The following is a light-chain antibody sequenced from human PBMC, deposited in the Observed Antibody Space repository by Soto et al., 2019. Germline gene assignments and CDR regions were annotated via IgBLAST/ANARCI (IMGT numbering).Light chain of an antibody. CDR1: QSISSY. V-gene: IGKV1-39*01. CDR3: QQSYSTPIT. CDR2: AAS. Sequence: DIQITQAPSSLSASVRDRVTITCRASQSISSYLNWYQQKPGKAPKLLIYAASSLQSGVPSRFSGSGSGTDFTLTISSLQPEDFATYYCQQSYSTPITFGQGTRLEVK. J-gene: IGKJ5*01.